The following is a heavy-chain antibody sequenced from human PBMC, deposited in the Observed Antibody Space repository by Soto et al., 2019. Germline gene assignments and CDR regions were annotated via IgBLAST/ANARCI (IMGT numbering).Heavy chain of an antibody. Sequence: QVQLQQWGAGLLKPSETLSLTCAVYGGSFSGYYWSWIRQPPGKGLEWIGEINHSESTNYNPSLKRRVTISVDTSKNQFSLKLSSVTAADTAVYYCARGGLRYFDWLRIGWFGPWGQGTLVTVSS. D-gene: IGHD3-9*01. CDR3: ARGGLRYFDWLRIGWFGP. V-gene: IGHV4-34*01. CDR1: GGSFSGYY. CDR2: INHSEST. J-gene: IGHJ5*02.